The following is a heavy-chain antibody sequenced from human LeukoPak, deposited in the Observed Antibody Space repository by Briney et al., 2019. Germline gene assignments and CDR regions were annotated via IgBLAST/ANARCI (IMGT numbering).Heavy chain of an antibody. J-gene: IGHJ6*02. Sequence: PGGSLRLSCAASGFTFSSYEMNWVRQAPGKGLEWVSYISSSGSTIYYADSVKGRFTISRDNAKNSLYLQMNSLRAEDTAVYYCARDLRVAARDYYYYYGMDVWGQGTTVTVSS. CDR3: ARDLRVAARDYYYYYGMDV. CDR2: ISSSGSTI. D-gene: IGHD6-6*01. CDR1: GFTFSSYE. V-gene: IGHV3-48*03.